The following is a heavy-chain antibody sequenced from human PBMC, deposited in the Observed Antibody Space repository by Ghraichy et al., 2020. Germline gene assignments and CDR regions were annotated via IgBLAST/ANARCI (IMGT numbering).Heavy chain of an antibody. CDR1: GFTFSSYA. CDR3: AKGPDYYYDSSGYYPFDY. V-gene: IGHV3-23*01. CDR2: ISGSGGST. D-gene: IGHD3-22*01. J-gene: IGHJ4*02. Sequence: GGSLRLSCAASGFTFSSYAMSWVRQAPGKGLEWVSAISGSGGSTYYADSVKGRFTISRDNSKNTLYLQMNSLRAEDTAVYYCAKGPDYYYDSSGYYPFDYWGQGTLVTVSS.